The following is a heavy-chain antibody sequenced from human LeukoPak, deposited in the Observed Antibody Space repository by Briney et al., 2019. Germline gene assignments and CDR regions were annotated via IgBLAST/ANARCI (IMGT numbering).Heavy chain of an antibody. V-gene: IGHV4-39*07. CDR2: IYHSGST. CDR3: ARLDADMVRGIWFDP. J-gene: IGHJ5*02. D-gene: IGHD3-10*01. CDR1: GGSISSSNYY. Sequence: SETLSLTCTVSGGSISSSNYYWGWIRQPPGKGLEWIGNIYHSGSTYYNPSLKSRVSISIDTSKNQFSLKLSSVTAADTAVYYCARLDADMVRGIWFDPWGQGTLVTVSS.